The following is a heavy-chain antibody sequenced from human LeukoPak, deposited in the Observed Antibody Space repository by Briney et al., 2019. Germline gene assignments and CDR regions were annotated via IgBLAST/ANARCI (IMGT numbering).Heavy chain of an antibody. CDR2: IIPIFGTA. CDR3: AKIYCSSNSCYDGRGWFDP. Sequence: SVKVSCKASGYTFTGYYMHWVRQAPGQGLEWMGGIIPIFGTANYAQKFQGRVTITADESTSTAYMELSSLRSEDTAVYYCAKIYCSSNSCYDGRGWFDPWGQGTLVTVSS. J-gene: IGHJ5*02. CDR1: GYTFTGYY. V-gene: IGHV1-69*13. D-gene: IGHD2-2*01.